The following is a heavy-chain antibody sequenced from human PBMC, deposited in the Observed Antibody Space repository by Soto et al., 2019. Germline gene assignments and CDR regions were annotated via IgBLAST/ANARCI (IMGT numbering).Heavy chain of an antibody. CDR2: IYTGGST. CDR3: ASRIGTRPF. V-gene: IGHV4-4*07. D-gene: IGHD6-6*01. J-gene: IGHJ4*02. Sequence: QVQLRESGPGLVKPSETLSLTCSVSGGSVSSYYWSWIRQPAGKGPEWIGRIYTGGSTNYNPFLKSRATMSVDTSKNQFSLKLSFVTAADTAVYYCASRIGTRPFWGQGTLVTVSS. CDR1: GGSVSSYY.